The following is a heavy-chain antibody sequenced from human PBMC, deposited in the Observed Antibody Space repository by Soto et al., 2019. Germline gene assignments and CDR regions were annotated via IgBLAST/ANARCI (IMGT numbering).Heavy chain of an antibody. Sequence: ASVKVSCKASGGTFSSYAISWVRQAPGQGLEWMGGIIPIFGTANYAQKFQGRVTITADESTSTAYMELSSLRSEDTAVYYCARGLAYCGGDCHAEYFQHWGQGTLVTVSS. CDR3: ARGLAYCGGDCHAEYFQH. J-gene: IGHJ1*01. V-gene: IGHV1-69*13. CDR1: GGTFSSYA. D-gene: IGHD2-21*02. CDR2: IIPIFGTA.